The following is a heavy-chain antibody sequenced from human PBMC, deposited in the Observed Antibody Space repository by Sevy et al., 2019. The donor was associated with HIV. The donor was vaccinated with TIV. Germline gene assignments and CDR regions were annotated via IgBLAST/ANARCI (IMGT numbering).Heavy chain of an antibody. CDR2: ISWNSGSI. V-gene: IGHV3-9*01. J-gene: IGHJ4*02. Sequence: SLRLSCAASGFTFDDYAMHWVRQAPGKGLEWVSGISWNSGSIGYADSVKGRFTISRDNAKNSLYLQMNSLRAEDTALYYCAKDILVRATPTIPSVVFDYWGQGTLVTVSS. CDR1: GFTFDDYA. CDR3: AKDILVRATPTIPSVVFDY. D-gene: IGHD5-12*01.